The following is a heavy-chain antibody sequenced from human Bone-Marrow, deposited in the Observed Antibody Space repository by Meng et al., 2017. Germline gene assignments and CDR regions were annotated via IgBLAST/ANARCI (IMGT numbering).Heavy chain of an antibody. CDR2: IDPSDSDV. J-gene: IGHJ4*02. CDR3: ARQGSTRSLDY. V-gene: IGHV5-51*01. D-gene: IGHD3-10*01. CDR1: GYTFITSS. Sequence: GESLKISCKGSGYTFITSSIAWVRQLPGKGLEWMGIIDPSDSDVRYSPSFQGQVNISVDKSVTTAYLQWSSLRASDTAMYYCARQGSTRSLDYWGQGTLVTVSS.